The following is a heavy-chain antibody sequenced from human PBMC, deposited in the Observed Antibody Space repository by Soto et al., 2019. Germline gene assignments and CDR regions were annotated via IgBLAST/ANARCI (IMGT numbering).Heavy chain of an antibody. CDR1: GYTFTSYD. CDR2: MNPNSGNT. CDR3: ARVHTVTTYVDV. D-gene: IGHD4-17*01. J-gene: IGHJ2*01. V-gene: IGHV1-8*01. Sequence: QVQLVQSGAEVKKPGASVKVSCKASGYTFTSYDINWVRQATGQGLEWMGWMNPNSGNTGSAQRFQGRLTMTRNTSINTAYMELTSLTSEDAAVYFCARVHTVTTYVDVWGRGTLVTVSS.